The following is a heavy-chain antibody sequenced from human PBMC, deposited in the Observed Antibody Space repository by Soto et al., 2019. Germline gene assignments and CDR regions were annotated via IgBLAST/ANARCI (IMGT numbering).Heavy chain of an antibody. CDR2: ISYDGSNK. J-gene: IGHJ4*02. Sequence: PGGSVRLSCAASGFTFSSYAMHWVRQAPGKGLEWVAVISYDGSNKYYADSVKGRFTISRDNSKNTLYLQMNSLRAEDTAVYYCARGLGQELWFSPFDYWGQGTLVTVSS. CDR1: GFTFSSYA. V-gene: IGHV3-30-3*01. CDR3: ARGLGQELWFSPFDY. D-gene: IGHD5-18*01.